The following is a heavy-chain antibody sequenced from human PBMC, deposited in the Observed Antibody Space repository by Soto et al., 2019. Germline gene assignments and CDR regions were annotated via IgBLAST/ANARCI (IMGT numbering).Heavy chain of an antibody. D-gene: IGHD3-10*01. CDR1: GGSISIGGYY. CDR2: IYYSGST. Sequence: TLSLTCTVSGGSISIGGYYWSWIRHHPGKGLEWIGYIYYSGSTYYNPSLKSRVTISVDTSKNQFSLKLSSVTAADTAVYYCARLRGNYYGLDVWGQGTTVTVSS. V-gene: IGHV4-31*03. J-gene: IGHJ6*02. CDR3: ARLRGNYYGLDV.